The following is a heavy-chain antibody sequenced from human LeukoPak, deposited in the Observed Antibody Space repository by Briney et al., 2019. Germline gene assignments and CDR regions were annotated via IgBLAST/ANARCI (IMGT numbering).Heavy chain of an antibody. CDR1: GYNFTKFW. CDR3: ARHPRWYSGRLDH. CDR2: ISPGDFDT. D-gene: IGHD1-26*01. J-gene: IGHJ4*02. V-gene: IGHV5-51*01. Sequence: GESLKISCKASGYNFTKFWLGWVRQMPGKGLEWMGIISPGDFDTRYSPSFQGQVTISADKSISTAYLQWSSLKASDTAMYYCARHPRWYSGRLDHWGPGTPVTGSS.